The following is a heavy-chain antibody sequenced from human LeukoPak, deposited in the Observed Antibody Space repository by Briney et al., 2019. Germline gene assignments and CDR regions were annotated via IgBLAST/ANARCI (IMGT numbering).Heavy chain of an antibody. CDR3: ARGSSGWYWTWFDP. CDR1: GYTFTSYD. CDR2: MNPNSGNT. J-gene: IGHJ5*02. D-gene: IGHD6-19*01. Sequence: GASVKVSCKASGYTFTSYDINWVRQATGQGLEWMGWMNPNSGNTGYAQKFQGRVTMTRNTSISTAYMELSSLRSEDTAVYYCARGSSGWYWTWFDPWGQGTLVTVSS. V-gene: IGHV1-8*01.